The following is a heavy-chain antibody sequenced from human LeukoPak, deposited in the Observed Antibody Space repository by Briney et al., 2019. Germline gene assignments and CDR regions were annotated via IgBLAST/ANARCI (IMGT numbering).Heavy chain of an antibody. V-gene: IGHV3-7*01. J-gene: IGHJ4*02. D-gene: IGHD6-13*01. CDR1: GFTFSSYW. Sequence: GGSLRLSCAASGFTFSSYWMSWVRRAPGKGLEWVANMKYDGSEKYYVDSVRGRFTISRDNAKNSLYLQMNSLRAEDTAVYYCARDIEAAGLFLDYWGQGTLVTVSS. CDR3: ARDIEAAGLFLDY. CDR2: MKYDGSEK.